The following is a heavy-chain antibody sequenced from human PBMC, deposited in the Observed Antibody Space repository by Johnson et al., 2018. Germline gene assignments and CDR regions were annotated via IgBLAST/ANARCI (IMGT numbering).Heavy chain of an antibody. CDR1: GGTFSSYA. J-gene: IGHJ3*02. CDR2: IIPIFGTA. CDR3: ARMKFAYYVSSDYPRSAFDI. Sequence: EQLGEAGAEVKKHGSSVKVCCKASGGTFSSYAISWVRQAPGQGLEWMVGIIPIFGTANYAQKFQGRVTLTSDESTGTAYMGLSSLRSEDTAGYACARMKFAYYVSSDYPRSAFDIWGQGTMVTVSS. D-gene: IGHD3-22*01. V-gene: IGHV1-69*01.